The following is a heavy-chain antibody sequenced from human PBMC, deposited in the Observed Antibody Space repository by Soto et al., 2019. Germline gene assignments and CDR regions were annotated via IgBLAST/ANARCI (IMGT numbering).Heavy chain of an antibody. CDR1: GGTFSSYT. J-gene: IGHJ5*02. V-gene: IGHV1-69*04. CDR2: IIPILGIA. D-gene: IGHD1-26*01. CDR3: ARDRLGVFSGSSNWFDP. Sequence: SLKVSCKASGGTFSSYTISWVRQAPGQGLEWMGRIIPILGIANYAQKFQGRVTITADKSTSTAYMELSSLRSEDTAVYYCARDRLGVFSGSSNWFDPWGQGTLVTVSS.